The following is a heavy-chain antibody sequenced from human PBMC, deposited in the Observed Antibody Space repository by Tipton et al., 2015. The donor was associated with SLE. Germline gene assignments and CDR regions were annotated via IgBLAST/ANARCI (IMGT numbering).Heavy chain of an antibody. CDR2: IYYSGST. J-gene: IGHJ4*02. Sequence: TLSLTCTVSGGSISSGSYYWSWIRQPPGKRLEWIGYIYYSGSTDYNPSLKSRVTISVDTSKNQFSLKLSSVTAADTAVYYCARGVYGDHFDYWGQGTRVTVSS. V-gene: IGHV4-61*01. D-gene: IGHD4-17*01. CDR3: ARGVYGDHFDY. CDR1: GGSISSGSYY.